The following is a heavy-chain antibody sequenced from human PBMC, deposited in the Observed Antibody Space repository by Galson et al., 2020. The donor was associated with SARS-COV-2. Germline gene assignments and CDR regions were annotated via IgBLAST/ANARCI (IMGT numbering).Heavy chain of an antibody. V-gene: IGHV2-70*04. CDR2: IDWDDDK. J-gene: IGHJ4*02. CDR1: GFSLSTSGMR. D-gene: IGHD3-9*01. Sequence: SGPTLVKPTQTPTLTCTFSGFSLSTSGMRVSWIRQPPGKALEWLARIDWDDDKFYSTSLNTRLTISKDTSKNQVVLTMTNMDPVDTATYYCARAYYDILTGYYSGFDYWGQGTLVTVSS. CDR3: ARAYYDILTGYYSGFDY.